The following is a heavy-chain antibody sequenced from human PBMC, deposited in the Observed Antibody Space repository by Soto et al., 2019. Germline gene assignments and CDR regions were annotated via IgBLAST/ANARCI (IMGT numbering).Heavy chain of an antibody. D-gene: IGHD2-15*01. V-gene: IGHV4-59*01. J-gene: IGHJ5*02. CDR1: CGSISTYY. Sequence: SETLSLTCTVSCGSISTYYWSWIRQPPGKGLEWIGYIYYTGSTNYNPSLKSRVTISVDTSKNQFSLKLSSVTAADTAVYYCARASGCSGDSCAFDPWGQGTLVTVSS. CDR3: ARASGCSGDSCAFDP. CDR2: IYYTGST.